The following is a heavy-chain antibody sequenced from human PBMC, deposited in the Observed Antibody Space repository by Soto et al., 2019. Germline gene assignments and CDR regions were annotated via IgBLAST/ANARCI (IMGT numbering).Heavy chain of an antibody. V-gene: IGHV3-23*01. CDR3: AKDNWDSIVGATTQSFDY. CDR2: ISGSGGST. Sequence: GGSLRLSCAASGFTFSSYAMSWVRQDPGKGLEWVSAISGSGGSTYYADSVKGRFTISRDNSKNTLYLQMNSLRAEDTAVYYCAKDNWDSIVGATTQSFDYWGQGTLVTVSS. J-gene: IGHJ4*02. CDR1: GFTFSSYA. D-gene: IGHD1-26*01.